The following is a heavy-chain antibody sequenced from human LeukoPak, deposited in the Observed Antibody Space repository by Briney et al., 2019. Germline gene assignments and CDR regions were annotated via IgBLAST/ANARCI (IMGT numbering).Heavy chain of an antibody. V-gene: IGHV3-9*01. J-gene: IGHJ4*02. Sequence: GGSLRLSCAASGFTFDDYAMHWVRQAPGKGLEWVSGISWNSGSIGYADSVKGRFTISRDNAKNSLYLQMNSLRAEDTALYYCAKDMYSSSWYYFDYWGQGTLVTVSS. D-gene: IGHD6-13*01. CDR1: GFTFDDYA. CDR3: AKDMYSSSWYYFDY. CDR2: ISWNSGSI.